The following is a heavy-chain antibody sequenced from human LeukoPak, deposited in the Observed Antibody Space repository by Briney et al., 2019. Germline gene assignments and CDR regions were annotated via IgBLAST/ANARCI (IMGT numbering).Heavy chain of an antibody. CDR2: INSDGSIT. CDR1: GLTFCNYW. V-gene: IGHV3-74*01. D-gene: IGHD1-1*01. CDR3: AKTGTHVGVFDY. J-gene: IGHJ4*02. Sequence: GGSLRLSCAASGLTFCNYWMHWVRQAPGKGLVWVSRINSDGSITSYADSVKGRFTISRDNAKNTLYLQMNSLRAEDTAVYYCAKTGTHVGVFDYWGQGTLVTVSS.